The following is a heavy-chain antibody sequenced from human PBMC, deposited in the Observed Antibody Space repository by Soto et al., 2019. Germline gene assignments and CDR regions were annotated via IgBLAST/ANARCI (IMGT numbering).Heavy chain of an antibody. CDR3: ARDKGYCSSTSCYALYYYYYYGMDV. J-gene: IGHJ6*02. V-gene: IGHV1-69*13. Sequence: GASVKVSCKASGGTFSSYAISWVRQAPGQGLEWMGGIIPIFGTANYAQKFQGRVTITADESTSTAYMELSSLRSEDTAVYYCARDKGYCSSTSCYALYYYYYYGMDVWGQGTTVTVSS. CDR1: GGTFSSYA. D-gene: IGHD2-2*01. CDR2: IIPIFGTA.